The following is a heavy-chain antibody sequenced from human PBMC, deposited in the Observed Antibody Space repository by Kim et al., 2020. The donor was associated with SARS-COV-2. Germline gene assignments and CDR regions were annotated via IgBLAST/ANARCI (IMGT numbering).Heavy chain of an antibody. J-gene: IGHJ4*02. D-gene: IGHD4-4*01. Sequence: QSQVTITRDTTANTAYMDLSSLTAEDTAIYYCARDMNPTVYDYWGQGTLVTVSS. CDR3: ARDMNPTVYDY. V-gene: IGHV1-3*01.